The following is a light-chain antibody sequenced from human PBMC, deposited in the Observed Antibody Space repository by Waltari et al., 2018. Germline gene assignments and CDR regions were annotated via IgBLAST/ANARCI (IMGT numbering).Light chain of an antibody. CDR1: DIGTRS. V-gene: IGLV3-21*03. CDR2: GDT. Sequence: YELTQPPSVSVAPGKTASLTCGGDDIGTRSVHWYQQKSGQAPILVMYGDTDRPSVIPERFSGSNSGNTATLTITRVAVGDEADYYCQVWDSRSGHVVFGGGTKLTVL. CDR3: QVWDSRSGHVV. J-gene: IGLJ2*01.